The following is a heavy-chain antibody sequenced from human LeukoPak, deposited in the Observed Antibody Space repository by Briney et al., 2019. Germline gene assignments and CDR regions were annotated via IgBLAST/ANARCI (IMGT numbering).Heavy chain of an antibody. CDR1: GFTFNNYA. V-gene: IGHV3-23*01. Sequence: GGSLRLSCAASGFTFNNYAMNWVRQAPGKGLEWVSSISGSGGNTYYADSVKGRFTISRDNSKNTLYLQMNSLRAEDTAVYYCAKSGRAAAVYYYYMDVWGKGTTVTVSS. D-gene: IGHD6-13*01. J-gene: IGHJ6*03. CDR3: AKSGRAAAVYYYYMDV. CDR2: ISGSGGNT.